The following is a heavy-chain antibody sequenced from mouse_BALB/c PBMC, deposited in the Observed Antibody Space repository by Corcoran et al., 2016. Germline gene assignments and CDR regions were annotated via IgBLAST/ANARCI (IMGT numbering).Heavy chain of an antibody. CDR3: ARDYYGSSYFDY. V-gene: IGHV3-6*02. Sequence: DVQLQESGPSLVKPSQSLSLTCSVTGYSITSGYYWNWIRQFTGNKLEWMGYISYDGSNNYNPSLKNRISITRDTSKNQFFLKLNSVTTEDTATYYSARDYYGSSYFDYWGQGTTLTVSS. CDR2: ISYDGSN. CDR1: GYSITSGYY. D-gene: IGHD1-1*01. J-gene: IGHJ2*01.